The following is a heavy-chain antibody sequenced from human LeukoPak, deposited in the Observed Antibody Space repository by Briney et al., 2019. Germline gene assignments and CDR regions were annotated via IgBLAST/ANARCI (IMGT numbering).Heavy chain of an antibody. CDR1: GGSISSGGYY. Sequence: PSETLSLTCTVSGGSISSGGYYWSWIRQHPGKGLEWIGYIYYSGSTYYNPSLKSRVTISVDTSKNQFSLKLSSVTAADTAVYYCAGEPQDRTIPDYWGQGTLVTVSS. CDR3: AGEPQDRTIPDY. J-gene: IGHJ4*02. V-gene: IGHV4-31*03. CDR2: IYYSGST.